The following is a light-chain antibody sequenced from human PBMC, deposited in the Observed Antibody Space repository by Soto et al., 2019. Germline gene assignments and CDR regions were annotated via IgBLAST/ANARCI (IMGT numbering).Light chain of an antibody. CDR1: QSISSY. Sequence: DIQMTQSPSSLSASVGDRVTITCRASQSISSYLNWYQQKPGKAPKLLIYAASSLQSGVPSRFSGSGSVTDFILTISSLQHEDFATYYCQQSYGSLTWTFGQGTRVEIK. CDR2: AAS. V-gene: IGKV1-39*01. CDR3: QQSYGSLTWT. J-gene: IGKJ1*01.